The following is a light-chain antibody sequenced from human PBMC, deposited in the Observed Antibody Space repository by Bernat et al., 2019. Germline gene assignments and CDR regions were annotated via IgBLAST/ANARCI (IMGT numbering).Light chain of an antibody. CDR3: LQDNIYPLT. V-gene: IGKV1-6*01. CDR2: SAS. CDR1: QDIGNE. Sequence: AIQMTQSPSSLSASIGDRVTITCRASQDIGNELGWYQQKPGKAPKLLIYSASTLQSGVPTRFSGSGSGRDFTLTVSRLRPEDFATYYCLQDNIYPLTFGEGTKVEIK. J-gene: IGKJ4*01.